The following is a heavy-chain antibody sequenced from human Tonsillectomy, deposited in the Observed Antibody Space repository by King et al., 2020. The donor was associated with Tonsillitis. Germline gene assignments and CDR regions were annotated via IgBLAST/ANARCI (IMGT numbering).Heavy chain of an antibody. CDR2: ISGSGGTT. J-gene: IGHJ4*02. CDR3: AKIETTMATPFHY. V-gene: IGHV3-23*04. Sequence: DVQLVESGGALVQPGGSLRLSCAVSGFAFSDYAMAWVRQAPGKGLEWVSSISGSGGTTFYADSVKGRFTISRDRSKNSLNLQMDSLRVEDTAVYYCAKIETTMATPFHYWGLGTRVAVS. CDR1: GFAFSDYA. D-gene: IGHD4-23*01.